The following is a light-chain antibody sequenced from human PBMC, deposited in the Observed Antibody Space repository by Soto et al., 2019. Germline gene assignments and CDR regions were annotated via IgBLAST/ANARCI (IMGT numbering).Light chain of an antibody. CDR2: GNS. Sequence: QLVLTQPPSVSGAPGQRVTISCTGTSSNIGANYDVHWYQQLPGTAPKLLLSGNSDRPSEVPDRFSVSKSGTSASLAITGLQPEDEADYYCQSYDSGLSGRVFGGGTKLTVL. CDR1: SSNIGANYD. V-gene: IGLV1-40*01. J-gene: IGLJ2*01. CDR3: QSYDSGLSGRV.